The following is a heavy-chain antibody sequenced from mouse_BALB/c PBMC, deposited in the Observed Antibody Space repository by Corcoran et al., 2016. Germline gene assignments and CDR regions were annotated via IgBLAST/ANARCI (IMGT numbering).Heavy chain of an antibody. CDR1: GYTFTNYG. J-gene: IGHJ4*01. Sequence: QIQLVQSGPELKKPGETVKISCKASGYTFTNYGMNWVKQAPGKGLKWMGWINTYTGEPTYADDFKGRFAFSLETSASTAYLQINNLKNEDTATYFCARLGGNFYAMDYWGQGTSVTVSS. CDR2: INTYTGEP. D-gene: IGHD2-1*01. CDR3: ARLGGNFYAMDY. V-gene: IGHV9-3-1*01.